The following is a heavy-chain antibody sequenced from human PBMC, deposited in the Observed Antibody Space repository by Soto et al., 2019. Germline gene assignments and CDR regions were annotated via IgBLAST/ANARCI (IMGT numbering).Heavy chain of an antibody. CDR1: GFNFNVAW. Sequence: EGQLVESGGRLVEPGGSLRLSCAASGFNFNVAWMNWVRQAPGKGLEWLGHIKSKGGGETTEYVAFVKGRFTISRDDSKNTLYLQMNSLKSEDTAVYYCTKVLALPPNDAFDIWGQGTMVTVSS. D-gene: IGHD3-3*02. J-gene: IGHJ3*02. CDR2: IKSKGGGETT. V-gene: IGHV3-15*01. CDR3: TKVLALPPNDAFDI.